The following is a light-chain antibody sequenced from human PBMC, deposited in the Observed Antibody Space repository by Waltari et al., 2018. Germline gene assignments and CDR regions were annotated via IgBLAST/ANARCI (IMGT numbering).Light chain of an antibody. CDR3: QQRSNWPPIT. Sequence: EIVLTQSPGTLSLSPGETATLSCRASHSVNEYLAWYQQKPAQAPRLLIYNASKRATGIPARCSGSWSGTDFTLTISSLEPEDSAVYYWQQRSNWPPITFGQGTRLEIK. V-gene: IGKV3-11*01. J-gene: IGKJ5*01. CDR1: HSVNEY. CDR2: NAS.